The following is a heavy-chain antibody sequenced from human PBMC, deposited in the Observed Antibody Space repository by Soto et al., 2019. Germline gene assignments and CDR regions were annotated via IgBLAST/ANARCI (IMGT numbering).Heavy chain of an antibody. CDR2: IIPIFGTA. V-gene: IGHV1-69*01. D-gene: IGHD6-13*01. CDR3: ARGGWYSSSWYDGMDV. J-gene: IGHJ6*02. Sequence: QVQLVQSGAEVKKRGSSVKVSCKASGGTFSSYAISWVRQAPGQGLEWMGGIIPIFGTANYAQKFQGRVTITADESTSTAYMELSSLRSEDTAVYYCARGGWYSSSWYDGMDVWGQGTTVTVSS. CDR1: GGTFSSYA.